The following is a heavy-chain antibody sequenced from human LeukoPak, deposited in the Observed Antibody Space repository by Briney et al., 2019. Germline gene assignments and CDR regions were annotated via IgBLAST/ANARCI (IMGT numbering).Heavy chain of an antibody. CDR1: GGSISSGGYY. Sequence: PSETLSLTCTVSGGSISSGGYYWSWIRQPPGKGLEWIGYIYHSGSTYYSPSLKSRVTISVDRSKNQFSLKLSSVTAADTAVYYCVRRGYSYGEDYWGQGTLVTVSS. CDR2: IYHSGST. V-gene: IGHV4-30-2*01. CDR3: VRRGYSYGEDY. J-gene: IGHJ4*02. D-gene: IGHD5-18*01.